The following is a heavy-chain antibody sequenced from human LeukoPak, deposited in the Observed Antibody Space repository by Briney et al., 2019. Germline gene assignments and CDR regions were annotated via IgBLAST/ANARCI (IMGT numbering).Heavy chain of an antibody. V-gene: IGHV3-30*04. Sequence: PGGSLRLSCAASGFTFSSYAMHWVRQAPGKGLEWVAVISYDGSNKYYADSVKGRFTISRDNSKNTLYLQMNSLRAEDTAVYYCAKEQIVVVVAATPDYWGQGTLVTVSS. D-gene: IGHD2-15*01. J-gene: IGHJ4*02. CDR1: GFTFSSYA. CDR3: AKEQIVVVVAATPDY. CDR2: ISYDGSNK.